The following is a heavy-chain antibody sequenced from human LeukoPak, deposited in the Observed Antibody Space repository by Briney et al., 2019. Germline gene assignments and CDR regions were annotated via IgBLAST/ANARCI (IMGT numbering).Heavy chain of an antibody. V-gene: IGHV4-4*02. CDR1: GGSISSGHW. Sequence: PSETLSLTCAVSGGSISSGHWWNWIRQPPGKGLEWIGEIHHSGSTNYSPSLKSRVTISLDKSSNHVSLTLASVTAAGTAVYYCALFEVVVGSTQDFWGQGTLVTVSS. J-gene: IGHJ4*02. CDR3: ALFEVVVGSTQDF. CDR2: IHHSGST. D-gene: IGHD2-15*01.